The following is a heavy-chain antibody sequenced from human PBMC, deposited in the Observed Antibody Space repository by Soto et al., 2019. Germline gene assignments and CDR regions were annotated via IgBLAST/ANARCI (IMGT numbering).Heavy chain of an antibody. V-gene: IGHV3-30*18. CDR3: AKVPRAYCAGDCGY. CDR1: GFTFSSYG. CDR2: ISYDGINK. D-gene: IGHD2-21*01. Sequence: VRLVESGGGVVQPGRSLRLSCAASGFTFSSYGMHWVRQAPGKGLEWVAVISYDGINKYYADSVKGRFTISRDNSKNTLYLQMNSLRDEDTAVYYCAKVPRAYCAGDCGYWGQGTLVTVSS. J-gene: IGHJ4*02.